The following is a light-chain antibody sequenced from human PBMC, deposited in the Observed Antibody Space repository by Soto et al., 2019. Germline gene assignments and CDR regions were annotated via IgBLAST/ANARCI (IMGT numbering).Light chain of an antibody. CDR1: QSVMSNY. CDR2: GAS. V-gene: IGKV3-20*01. J-gene: IGKJ1*01. Sequence: EVLLTQSPGSLSLSPGERATLSCGASQSVMSNYLSWYQQKPRQPPRLLIYGASSRATGIPDRFSGSGSGTDFTLTISRLETEDFAVYYCQQFGASLTWTFGQGTKVDIK. CDR3: QQFGASLTWT.